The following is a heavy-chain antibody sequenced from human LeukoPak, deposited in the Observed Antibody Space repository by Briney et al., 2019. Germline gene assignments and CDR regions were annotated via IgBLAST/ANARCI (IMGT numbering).Heavy chain of an antibody. V-gene: IGHV1-2*02. CDR1: GYTFTGYY. CDR2: INPNSGGT. J-gene: IGHJ5*02. D-gene: IGHD3-16*02. CDR3: ARNLGNWGSYRRYNWFDP. Sequence: ASVRVSCKASGYTFTGYYMHWVRQAPGQGLEWMGWINPNSGGTNYAQKFQGRVTMTRDTSISTAYMELSRLRSDDTAVYYCARNLGNWGSYRRYNWFDPWGQGTLVTVSS.